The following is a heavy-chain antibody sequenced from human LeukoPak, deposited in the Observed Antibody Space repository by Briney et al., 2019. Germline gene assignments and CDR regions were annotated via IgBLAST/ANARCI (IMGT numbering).Heavy chain of an antibody. CDR3: AKEGGYSSTWY. V-gene: IGHV3-23*01. CDR1: GFTVSSNY. CDR2: ISSSGDNT. J-gene: IGHJ4*02. D-gene: IGHD6-13*01. Sequence: QTGGSLRLSCAASGFTVSSNYMSWVRQVPGKGLEWVSGISSSGDNTYYADFVKGRFTISRDNHKNTLHLQMNDLRADDTAIYYCAKEGGYSSTWYWGQGALVTVSS.